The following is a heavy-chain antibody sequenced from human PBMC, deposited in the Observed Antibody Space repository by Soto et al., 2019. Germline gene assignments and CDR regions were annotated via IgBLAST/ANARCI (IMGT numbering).Heavy chain of an antibody. CDR1: GYSFTSYW. D-gene: IGHD3-10*01. Sequence: PGESLKISCKGSGYSFTSYWISWVRQMPGKGLEWMGRIDPSDSYTNYSASFQGHVTISADKSISTAYLQWSSLKASDTAMYYCARLPSYNNVSGGHIPEGMDVWGQGTTVTVSS. V-gene: IGHV5-10-1*01. CDR3: ARLPSYNNVSGGHIPEGMDV. CDR2: IDPSDSYT. J-gene: IGHJ6*02.